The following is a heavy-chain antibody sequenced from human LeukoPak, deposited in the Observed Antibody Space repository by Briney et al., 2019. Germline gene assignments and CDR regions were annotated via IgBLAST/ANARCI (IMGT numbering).Heavy chain of an antibody. V-gene: IGHV3-23*01. D-gene: IGHD6-6*01. Sequence: PGGSLRLSCAASGFTFSNYAMSWVRQAPGKGLEWVSAIRDSGGSTDYTDSVKGRFTISRDNSKNTLYLQMTSLRAEDTAVYYCAKDLSSSSSGKFVSWGQGTLVTVSS. CDR1: GFTFSNYA. J-gene: IGHJ4*02. CDR3: AKDLSSSSSGKFVS. CDR2: IRDSGGST.